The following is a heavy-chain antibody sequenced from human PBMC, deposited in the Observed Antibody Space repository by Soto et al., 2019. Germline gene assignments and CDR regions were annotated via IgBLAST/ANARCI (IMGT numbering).Heavy chain of an antibody. CDR2: IWYDGSNK. V-gene: IGHV3-33*01. D-gene: IGHD3-10*01. CDR1: GFTFSSYG. J-gene: IGHJ1*01. Sequence: QVQLVESGGGVVQPGRSPRLSCAASGFTFSSYGMHWVRQAPGKGLEWVAVIWYDGSNKYYADSVKGRFTISRDNSKNTLYLQMNSLRAEDTAVYYCARAGRGGEAGYFQHWGQGTLVTVSS. CDR3: ARAGRGGEAGYFQH.